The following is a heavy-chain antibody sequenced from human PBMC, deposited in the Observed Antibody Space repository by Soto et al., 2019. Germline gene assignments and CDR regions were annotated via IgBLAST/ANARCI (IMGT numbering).Heavy chain of an antibody. Sequence: GGSLRLSCVASGFTFSNYALTWVRQAPGKGLEWVSAIGISGQNTYYTESVKGRFTISRDNSKNTLYLQMNSLRAEDTAVYYCARQAKGAAEYWGQGTLVTVSS. CDR3: ARQAKGAAEY. J-gene: IGHJ4*02. CDR2: IGISGQNT. CDR1: GFTFSNYA. V-gene: IGHV3-23*01. D-gene: IGHD6-13*01.